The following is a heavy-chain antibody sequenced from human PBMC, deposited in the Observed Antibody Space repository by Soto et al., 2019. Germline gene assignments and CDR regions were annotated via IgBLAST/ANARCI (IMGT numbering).Heavy chain of an antibody. CDR1: GYSITAGGYY. Sequence: LQESGPGLVKPSQTLSLTCFVSGYSITAGGYYWSWIRHHPGKGLEWIGSFYSSGSIIYNPSLRSRLSISGDTSSNQFSMSLTSVTAADTARYYCARMYSSGSGWFHPWGQGTLVTVSS. CDR3: ARMYSSGSGWFHP. D-gene: IGHD6-19*01. J-gene: IGHJ5*02. V-gene: IGHV4-31*03. CDR2: FYSSGSI.